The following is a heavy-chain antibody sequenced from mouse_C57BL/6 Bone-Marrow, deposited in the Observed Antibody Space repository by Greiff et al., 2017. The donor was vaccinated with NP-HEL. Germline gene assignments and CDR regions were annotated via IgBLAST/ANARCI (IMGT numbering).Heavy chain of an antibody. CDR2: IDPETGGT. J-gene: IGHJ3*01. Sequence: QVQLQQSGAELVRPGASVTLSCKASGYTFTDYEMHWVKQTPVHGLEWIGAIDPETGGTAYNQKFKGKAILTADKSSSTAYMELRSLTSEDSAVYYCTTKIYDYDRFSFAYWGQGTLVTVSA. CDR1: GYTFTDYE. D-gene: IGHD2-4*01. CDR3: TTKIYDYDRFSFAY. V-gene: IGHV1-15*01.